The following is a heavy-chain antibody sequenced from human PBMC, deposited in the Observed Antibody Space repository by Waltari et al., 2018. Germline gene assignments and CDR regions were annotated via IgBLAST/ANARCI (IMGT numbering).Heavy chain of an antibody. V-gene: IGHV3-11*01. J-gene: IGHJ5*02. CDR2: ISSHSTTI. CDR3: ARGRQQLIP. CDR1: GFSFRDYY. D-gene: IGHD6-13*01. Sequence: QKQLVESGGGLVKPGGSLTLSCAASGFSFRDYYMTWVRQAPGKGLEWIGSISSHSTTIDYADSLKGRITISRDNANTSAFLQIVSLRPDDTAVYYCARGRQQLIPWGQGTLVTVSS.